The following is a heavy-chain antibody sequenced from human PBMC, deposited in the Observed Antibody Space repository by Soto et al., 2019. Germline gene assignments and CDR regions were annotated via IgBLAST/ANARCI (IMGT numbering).Heavy chain of an antibody. D-gene: IGHD1-26*01. J-gene: IGHJ6*02. CDR2: TSYDGSSS. V-gene: IGHV3-30*18. CDR3: AKAVDSGSPPYYGMDV. CDR1: GFTFSSFG. Sequence: PGGSLKLSCAASGFTFSSFGMHWVRQAPGKGLEWVAITSYDGSSSYYADSVKGRFTISRDKTRITVYLQMNSLSAEDTAVYYCAKAVDSGSPPYYGMDVWGQGTTVTVSS.